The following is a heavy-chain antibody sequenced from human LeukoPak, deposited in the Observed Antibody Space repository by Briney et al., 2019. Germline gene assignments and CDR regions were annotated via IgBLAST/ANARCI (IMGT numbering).Heavy chain of an antibody. CDR1: GGSFSGYY. CDR2: INHSGST. CDR3: ARGRRTMVRGVSFDY. Sequence: SETLSLTCAVYGGSFSGYYWSWIRQPPGKGLEWIGDINHSGSTNYNPSLKSRVTISVDTSKNQFSLKLSSVTAADTAVYYCARGRRTMVRGVSFDYWGQGTLVTVSS. D-gene: IGHD3-10*01. J-gene: IGHJ4*02. V-gene: IGHV4-34*01.